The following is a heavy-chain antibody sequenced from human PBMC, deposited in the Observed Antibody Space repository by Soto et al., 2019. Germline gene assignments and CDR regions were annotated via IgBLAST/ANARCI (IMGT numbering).Heavy chain of an antibody. D-gene: IGHD3-22*01. J-gene: IGHJ3*02. CDR3: ARDRTAKYYDSSGYSPWAFDI. CDR1: GFTFSDYY. CDR2: ISSVGSII. V-gene: IGHV3-11*01. Sequence: QVQLVESGGGLVKPGGSLRLSCAASGFTFSDYYMSWIRQAPGKGLEWVSYISSVGSIIYYADSVKGRFTISRNNAKNSLYRQMNSLRAEDTAVYYCARDRTAKYYDSSGYSPWAFDIWGQGTMVTVSS.